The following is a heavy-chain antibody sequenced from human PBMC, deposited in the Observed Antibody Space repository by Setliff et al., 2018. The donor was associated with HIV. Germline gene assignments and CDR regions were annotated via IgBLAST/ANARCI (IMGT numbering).Heavy chain of an antibody. D-gene: IGHD3-10*01. Sequence: PSETLSLTCTVSGGSISSGRNYWSWIRQTAGKGLEWIGRIYTSGSTNYNPSLKSRVTISADATKNQFSLKLTSVTAADTAVYYCASIWFGESKPLDSWGQGMLVTVSS. CDR2: IYTSGST. V-gene: IGHV4-61*02. CDR3: ASIWFGESKPLDS. J-gene: IGHJ4*02. CDR1: GGSISSGRNY.